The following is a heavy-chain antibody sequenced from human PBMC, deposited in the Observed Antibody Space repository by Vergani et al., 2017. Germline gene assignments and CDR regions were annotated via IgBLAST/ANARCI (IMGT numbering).Heavy chain of an antibody. D-gene: IGHD3-22*01. CDR2: IYYSGST. V-gene: IGHV4-30-4*01. CDR3: ARDSSGYYTTRGSFFDY. Sequence: QVLLQESGPGLVKPSQTLSLTCTVSGGSISSGDYYWSWIRQPPGKGLEWIGYIYYSGSTYYNPSLKSRVTISVDTSKNQFSLKLSSVTAADTAVYYCARDSSGYYTTRGSFFDYWGQGTLVTVSS. CDR1: GGSISSGDYY. J-gene: IGHJ4*02.